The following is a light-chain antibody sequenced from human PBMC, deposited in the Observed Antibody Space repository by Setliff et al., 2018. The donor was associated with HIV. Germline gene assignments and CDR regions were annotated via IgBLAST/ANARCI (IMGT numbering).Light chain of an antibody. CDR1: QSLGTKF. CDR3: QQRSNWRPV. Sequence: EIVLTQSPDTLSLSPGERATLSCRASQSLGTKFLGWYQQKPGQAPRLLIYGTFTRATGIPDRFSGRGSGTEVTLSISSLEPEDFVVYDCQQRSNWRPVFGGGTKVDMK. V-gene: IGKV3D-20*02. J-gene: IGKJ4*01. CDR2: GTF.